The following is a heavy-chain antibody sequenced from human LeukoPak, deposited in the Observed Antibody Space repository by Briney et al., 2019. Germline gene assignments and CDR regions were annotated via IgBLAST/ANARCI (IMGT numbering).Heavy chain of an antibody. CDR2: IIPIFGTA. J-gene: IGHJ3*02. V-gene: IGHV1-69*05. CDR3: ARVWVIQGLGTFDI. CDR1: GGTFSSYA. Sequence: GASVRVSCKASGGTFSSYAISWVRQVPGQGLEWMGGIIPIFGTANYAQKFQGRVTITTDESTSTAYMELSSLRSEDTAVYYCARVWVIQGLGTFDIWGQGTMVTVSS. D-gene: IGHD3-22*01.